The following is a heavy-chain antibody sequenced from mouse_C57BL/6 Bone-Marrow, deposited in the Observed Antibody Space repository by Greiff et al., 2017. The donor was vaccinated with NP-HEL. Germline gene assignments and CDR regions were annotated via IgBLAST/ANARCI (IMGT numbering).Heavy chain of an antibody. CDR2: IDPENGDT. D-gene: IGHD2-10*02. V-gene: IGHV14-4*01. Sequence: EVKLMESGAELVRPGASVKLSCTASGFNIKDDYMHWVKQRPEQGLEWIGWIDPENGDTEYASKFQGKATITADTSSNTAYLQLSSLTSEDTAVYYCTSYGNPAWFAYWGQGTLVTVSA. J-gene: IGHJ3*01. CDR3: TSYGNPAWFAY. CDR1: GFNIKDDY.